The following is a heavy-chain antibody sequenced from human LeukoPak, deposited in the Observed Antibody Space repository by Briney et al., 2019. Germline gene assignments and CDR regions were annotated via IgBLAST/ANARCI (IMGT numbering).Heavy chain of an antibody. D-gene: IGHD6-6*01. Sequence: SETLSLTCTVSGGSISSYYWSWIRQPAGRGLEWIGRIYTSGSTNYNPSLKSRVTMSVDTSKNQFSLKLSSVTAADTAVYYSARDGRSSSYHWFDPWGQGTLVTVSS. CDR2: IYTSGST. V-gene: IGHV4-4*07. J-gene: IGHJ5*02. CDR3: ARDGRSSSYHWFDP. CDR1: GGSISSYY.